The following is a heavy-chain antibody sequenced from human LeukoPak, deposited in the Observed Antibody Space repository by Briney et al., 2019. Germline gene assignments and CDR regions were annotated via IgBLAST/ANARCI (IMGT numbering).Heavy chain of an antibody. J-gene: IGHJ4*02. CDR1: RGSIIRYY. CDR2: IYYSGST. V-gene: IGHV4-59*01. Sequence: SETLPLTCTCTRGSIIRYYWSWIRQPPGKGLEGIGYIYYSGSTNYHPSLKRRVTISVDSSKTEFLLKLSSVTAADTAVYYCARALYYYDSSGYYYFDYWGQGILVTVSS. D-gene: IGHD3-22*01. CDR3: ARALYYYDSSGYYYFDY.